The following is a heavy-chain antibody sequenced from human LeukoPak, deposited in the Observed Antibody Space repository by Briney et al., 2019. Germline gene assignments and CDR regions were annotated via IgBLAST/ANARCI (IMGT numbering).Heavy chain of an antibody. CDR3: ARDHVISSWAPDAFDI. V-gene: IGHV4-30-4*01. CDR1: GGSISSGDYY. D-gene: IGHD6-13*01. J-gene: IGHJ3*02. Sequence: PSETLSLTCTVSGGSISSGDYYWSWIRQPPGKGLEWIGYIYYSGSTYYNPSLKSRVTISVDTSKNQFSLKLTSVTAADTAVYYCARDHVISSWAPDAFDIWGQGTMVTVSS. CDR2: IYYSGST.